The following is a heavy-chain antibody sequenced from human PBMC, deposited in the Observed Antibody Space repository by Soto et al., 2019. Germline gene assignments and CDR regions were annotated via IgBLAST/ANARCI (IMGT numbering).Heavy chain of an antibody. CDR3: ARDRIAGSGSCDN. Sequence: PGGSLRLSCVASGFTFNNYWMHWVRQVPGKGLVWVSRIKTDGSSPNYADSVEGRFTISSDNAKNTLYLQMNSLRAEDTAVYYCARDRIAGSGSCDNWGQGTLVTV. CDR2: IKTDGSSP. V-gene: IGHV3-74*01. D-gene: IGHD3-10*01. CDR1: GFTFNNYW. J-gene: IGHJ4*02.